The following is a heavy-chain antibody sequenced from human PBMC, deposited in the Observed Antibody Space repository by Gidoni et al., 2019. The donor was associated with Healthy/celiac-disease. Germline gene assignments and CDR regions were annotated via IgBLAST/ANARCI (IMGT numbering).Heavy chain of an antibody. CDR3: ARESTTGTAVLSSHTFDY. D-gene: IGHD1-1*01. J-gene: IGHJ4*02. CDR1: GYTFTSYY. V-gene: IGHV1-46*03. Sequence: QVQLVQSGAEVTKPGASVKVSCKASGYTFTSYYMHWVRQAPGQGLEWMGIINPSGGSTSYAQKFQGRVTMTRDTSTSTVYMELSSLRSEDTAVYYCARESTTGTAVLSSHTFDYWGQGTLVTVSS. CDR2: INPSGGST.